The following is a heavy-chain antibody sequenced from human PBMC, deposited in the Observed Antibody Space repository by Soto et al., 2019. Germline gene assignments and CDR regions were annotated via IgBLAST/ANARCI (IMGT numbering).Heavy chain of an antibody. CDR1: GGSFSGYY. V-gene: IGHV4-34*01. Sequence: SETLSLTCAVYGGSFSGYYWSWIRQPPGKGLEWIGEINHSGSTNYNPSLKSRVPISVDTSKNQFSLKLSSVTAADTAVYYCARGLPAGFTAQPNDYWGQGTLVTVSS. CDR2: INHSGST. J-gene: IGHJ4*02. CDR3: ARGLPAGFTAQPNDY. D-gene: IGHD2-2*01.